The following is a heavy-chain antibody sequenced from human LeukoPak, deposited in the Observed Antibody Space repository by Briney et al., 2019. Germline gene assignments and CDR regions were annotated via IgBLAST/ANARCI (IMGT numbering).Heavy chain of an antibody. J-gene: IGHJ4*02. V-gene: IGHV3-53*01. CDR1: GFTVSSNY. Sequence: GGSLRLSCAASGFTVSSNYMSWVRQAPGKGLEWVSVIYSGGSTYYADSVKGRFTISRDNSKNTLYLQMNSLRAEDTAVYYCAKANYVLLWFGESWGQGTLVTVSS. D-gene: IGHD3-10*01. CDR2: IYSGGST. CDR3: AKANYVLLWFGES.